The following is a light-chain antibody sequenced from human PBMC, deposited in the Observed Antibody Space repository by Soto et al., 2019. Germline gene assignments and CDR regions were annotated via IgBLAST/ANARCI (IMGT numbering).Light chain of an antibody. CDR3: QKYNGAPFT. Sequence: DFQMTQSPPSLSASVGDRVTITCRASQGISNCLAWYQQKPGKVPKLLISGASTLQSGVTSRFSGTGSGTDFTLTISNLQPEDVATYYCQKYNGAPFTFGPGTKVDIK. CDR1: QGISNC. V-gene: IGKV1-27*01. CDR2: GAS. J-gene: IGKJ3*01.